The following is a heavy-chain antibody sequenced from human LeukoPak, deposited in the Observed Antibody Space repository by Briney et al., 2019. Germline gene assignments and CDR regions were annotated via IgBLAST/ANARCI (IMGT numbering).Heavy chain of an antibody. CDR2: IYYSGST. V-gene: IGHV4-59*01. D-gene: IGHD2-2*01. CDR1: GGSISSYY. CDR3: ARGVVPAAPTLFAY. Sequence: SETLSPTCTVSGGSISSYYWSWIRQPPGKGLEWIGYIYYSGSTNYNPSLKSRVTISVDTSKNQFSLKLSSVTAADTAVYYCARGVVPAAPTLFAYWGQGTLVTVSS. J-gene: IGHJ4*02.